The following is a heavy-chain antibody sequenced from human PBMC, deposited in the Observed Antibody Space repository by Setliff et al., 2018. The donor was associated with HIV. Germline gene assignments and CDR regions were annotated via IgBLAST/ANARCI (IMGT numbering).Heavy chain of an antibody. CDR2: ISGYNGNT. D-gene: IGHD6-13*01. V-gene: IGHV1-18*01. CDR3: AGGSSGRAAAYPDALDN. J-gene: IGHJ3*02. CDR1: GYTFTIYS. Sequence: VASVKVSCKASGYTFTIYSINWVRQAPGQGLEWMGSISGYNGNTNYAQKFQGRVTMTTDTSTSTAYMALRNLRSDDTDGYYCAGGSSGRAAAYPDALDNWGQGTMVTVSS.